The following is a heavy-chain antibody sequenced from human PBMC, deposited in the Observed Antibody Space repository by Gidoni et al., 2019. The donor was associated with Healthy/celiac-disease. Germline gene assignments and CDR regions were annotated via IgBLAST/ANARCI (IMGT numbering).Heavy chain of an antibody. Sequence: QVQLQESGPGLVKPSETLSLPCTVSGGSISGYYWSWIRQPAGQGLEWIGRIYTSGSTNYNPSLKSRVTMSVDTSKNQFSLKLSSVTAADTAVYYCARGPEGDYDILTWFDPWGQGTLVTVSS. D-gene: IGHD3-9*01. CDR1: GGSISGYY. CDR3: ARGPEGDYDILTWFDP. V-gene: IGHV4-4*07. J-gene: IGHJ5*02. CDR2: IYTSGST.